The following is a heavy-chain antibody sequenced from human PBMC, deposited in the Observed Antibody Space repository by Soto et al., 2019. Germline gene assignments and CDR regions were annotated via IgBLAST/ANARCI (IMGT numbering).Heavy chain of an antibody. CDR1: GGPVSFYY. D-gene: IGHD3-10*01. CDR2: ISHGGST. J-gene: IGHJ6*03. CDR3: ARFGGVYYYYYYMDV. V-gene: IGHV4-59*02. Sequence: PSETLSLTCTVSGGPVSFYYWSWIRQPPGKGLEWIGYISHGGSTNYNPSLKSRVTISVDTSKNQLSLKLTSVTAADTAVYYCARFGGVYYYYYYMDVWGKGTTVTVSS.